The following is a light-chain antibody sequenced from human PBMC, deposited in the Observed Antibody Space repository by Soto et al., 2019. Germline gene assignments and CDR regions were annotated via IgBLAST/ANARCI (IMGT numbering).Light chain of an antibody. CDR1: SSDVGRYNL. CDR3: CSYAGSTTYVV. CDR2: EVS. J-gene: IGLJ2*01. V-gene: IGLV2-23*02. Sequence: QSALTQPASVSGSPGQSITISCTGTSSDVGRYNLVSWYQQHPGKAPKLIIYEVSKWPSGVSNRFSGSKSGNTAALTISGLQAEDEADYYCCSYAGSTTYVVFGGGTNSPS.